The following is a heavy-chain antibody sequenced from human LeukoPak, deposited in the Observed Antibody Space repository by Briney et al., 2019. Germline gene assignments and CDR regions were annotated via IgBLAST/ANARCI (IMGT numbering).Heavy chain of an antibody. CDR1: GESFSGYY. V-gene: IGHV4-34*01. D-gene: IGHD6-19*01. Sequence: SETLSLTCAVYGESFSGYYWTWIRQPPGKGLEWIGEINHGGNTNYNPSLKSRVTITVDTSKNQFSLKLTSVTAADTAVYYCARHTWAGSTYFYYYMGVWGKGTTVTVSS. CDR2: INHGGNT. CDR3: ARHTWAGSTYFYYYMGV. J-gene: IGHJ6*03.